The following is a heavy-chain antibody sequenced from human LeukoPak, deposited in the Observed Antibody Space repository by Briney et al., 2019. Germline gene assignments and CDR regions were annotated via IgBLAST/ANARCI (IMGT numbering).Heavy chain of an antibody. V-gene: IGHV1-69*13. Sequence: ASVKVSCKASGGTFRYYAISWVRQAPGQGLEWMGGIIPMFGTANYAQKFQGRVTITADEPTSTAYMELSSLRSEDTAIYYCARSLKEVYHYYMDVWGKGTTVTISS. CDR3: ARSLKEVYHYYMDV. J-gene: IGHJ6*03. CDR2: IIPMFGTA. CDR1: GGTFRYYA.